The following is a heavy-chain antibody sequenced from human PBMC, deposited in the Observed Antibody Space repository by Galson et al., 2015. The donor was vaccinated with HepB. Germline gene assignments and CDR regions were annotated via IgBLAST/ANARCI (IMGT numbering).Heavy chain of an antibody. CDR1: GFTFSSYG. CDR3: AKDRHDYSKYYYMDV. CDR2: ISYDGSNK. D-gene: IGHD4-11*01. Sequence: SLRLSCAASGFTFSSYGMHWVRQAPGKGLEWVAVISYDGSNKYYADSVKGRFTISRDNSKNTLYLQMNSLRAEDTAVYYCAKDRHDYSKYYYMDVWGKGTTVTVSS. J-gene: IGHJ6*03. V-gene: IGHV3-30*18.